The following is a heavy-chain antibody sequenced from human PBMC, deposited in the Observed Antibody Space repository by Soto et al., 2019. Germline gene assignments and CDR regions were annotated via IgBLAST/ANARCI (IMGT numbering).Heavy chain of an antibody. CDR2: IYHSGST. CDR1: GGSISSGGYS. Sequence: QLELQESGSGLVKPSQTLSLTCAVSGGSISSGGYSWSWIRQPPGKGLEWIGYIYHSGSTYYNPSLKSRVTISVDRSKNQFSLKLSSVTAADTAVYYCARIPGSSGYCSGGSCFYFDYWGQGTLVTVSS. V-gene: IGHV4-30-2*01. D-gene: IGHD2-15*01. J-gene: IGHJ4*02. CDR3: ARIPGSSGYCSGGSCFYFDY.